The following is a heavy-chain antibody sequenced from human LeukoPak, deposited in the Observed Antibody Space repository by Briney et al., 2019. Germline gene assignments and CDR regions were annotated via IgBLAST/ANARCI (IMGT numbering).Heavy chain of an antibody. CDR1: GFTFSSYW. Sequence: PGGSLRLSCAASGFTFSSYWMSWVRQAPGKGLEWVADIKQDGSEKYYVDSVKGRLTISRDNAKKSLYLQMNSLRAEDTAVYYCARDPGITMVRGVMSDYWGQGTLVTVSS. CDR2: IKQDGSEK. D-gene: IGHD3-10*01. V-gene: IGHV3-7*01. CDR3: ARDPGITMVRGVMSDY. J-gene: IGHJ4*02.